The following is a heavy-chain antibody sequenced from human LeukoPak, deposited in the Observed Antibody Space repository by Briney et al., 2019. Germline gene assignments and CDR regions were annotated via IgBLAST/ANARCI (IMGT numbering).Heavy chain of an antibody. CDR2: IYYSGST. D-gene: IGHD2-15*01. J-gene: IGHJ6*03. V-gene: IGHV4-59*01. CDR3: ARLVVVAASGYYYYYMDV. CDR1: GGSTSSYY. Sequence: SETLSLTCTVSGGSTSSYYWSWIRQPPGKGLEWIGYIYYSGSTNYNPSLKSRVTISVDTSKNQFSLKLSSVTAADTAVYYCARLVVVAASGYYYYYMDVWGKGTTVTVSS.